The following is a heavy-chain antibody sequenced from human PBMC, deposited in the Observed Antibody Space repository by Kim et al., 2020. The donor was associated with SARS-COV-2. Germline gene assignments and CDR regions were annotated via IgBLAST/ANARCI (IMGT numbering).Heavy chain of an antibody. D-gene: IGHD5-12*01. CDR2: IYPGDSDT. CDR1: GYSFTSYW. CDR3: ARHSEVWGDGYNPDY. Sequence: GESLKISCKGSGYSFTSYWIGWVRQMPGKGLEWMGIIYPGDSDTRYSPSFQGQVTISADKSISTAYLQWSSLKASDTAMYYCARHSEVWGDGYNPDYWGQGTLVTVSS. V-gene: IGHV5-51*01. J-gene: IGHJ4*02.